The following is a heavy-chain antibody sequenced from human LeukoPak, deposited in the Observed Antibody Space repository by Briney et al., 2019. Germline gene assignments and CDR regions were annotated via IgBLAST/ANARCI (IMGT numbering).Heavy chain of an antibody. CDR3: ARARIIGTIATFDI. V-gene: IGHV1-2*02. D-gene: IGHD1-20*01. Sequence: ASVKVSCKASGYTFTGYYMHWVRPAPGQGLEWMGWINPNSGGTNSAQKFQGRVTMTRDTSISTAYMELSRLRSDDTAVYYCARARIIGTIATFDIWGQGTMVTVSS. J-gene: IGHJ3*02. CDR2: INPNSGGT. CDR1: GYTFTGYY.